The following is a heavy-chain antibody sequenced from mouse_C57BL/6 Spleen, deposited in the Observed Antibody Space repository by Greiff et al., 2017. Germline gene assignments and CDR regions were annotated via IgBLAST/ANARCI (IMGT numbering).Heavy chain of an antibody. J-gene: IGHJ1*03. Sequence: VQLQQSGPELVKPGASVKISCKASGYSFTDYNMNWVKQSNGKSLEWIGVINPNYGTTSYNQKFKGKATLTVDQSSSTAYMQLNSLTSEDSAVDYCARYWRAEGPGSSGNSFYWYFDVWGTGTTVTVSS. V-gene: IGHV1-39*01. CDR1: GYSFTDYN. CDR3: ARYWRAEGPGSSGNSFYWYFDV. D-gene: IGHD1-3*01. CDR2: INPNYGTT.